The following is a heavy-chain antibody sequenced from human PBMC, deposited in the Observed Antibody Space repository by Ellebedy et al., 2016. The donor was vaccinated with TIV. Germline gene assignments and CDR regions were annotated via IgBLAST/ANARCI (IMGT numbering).Heavy chain of an antibody. CDR2: IRGRDGRT. Sequence: GESLKIPCAAPGFTFANYAMTRVRQVPGKGLEWFSSIRGRDGRTSYTDSAKGRFTITRDNSKNTLFLQMNNLRVEDTAMYYCARDDALDGGYLDSWGQGTLVTVSS. CDR1: GFTFANYA. V-gene: IGHV3-23*01. CDR3: ARDDALDGGYLDS. J-gene: IGHJ4*02. D-gene: IGHD3-16*01.